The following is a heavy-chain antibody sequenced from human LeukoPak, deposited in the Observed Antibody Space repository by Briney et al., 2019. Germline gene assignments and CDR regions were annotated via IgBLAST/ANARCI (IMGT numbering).Heavy chain of an antibody. D-gene: IGHD2-2*01. Sequence: SQTLSLTCAISGDSISSNSVTWNWIRQSPSRGLEWLGRTYYRSTWYNDYAVSVRGRITVNPDTSKNQFSLHLNSVTPEDTAVYYCARRLTQYDCFDPWGQGILVTVSS. CDR2: TYYRSTWYN. CDR3: ARRLTQYDCFDP. CDR1: GDSISSNSVT. J-gene: IGHJ5*02. V-gene: IGHV6-1*01.